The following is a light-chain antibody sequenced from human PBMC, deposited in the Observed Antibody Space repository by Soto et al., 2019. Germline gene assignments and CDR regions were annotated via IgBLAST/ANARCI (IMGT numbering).Light chain of an antibody. CDR3: QQLNSFPIP. CDR2: GAS. V-gene: IGKV1-9*01. CDR1: QGIANF. J-gene: IGKJ3*01. Sequence: IQLTQSPSSLSASVGDRVTISCRASQGIANFLAWYQQKPGKAPKLLIYGASTLQSGVPSRFSGSGSGTDFTLTMSCLQPEDFATYYCQQLNSFPIPFGPGTKVDIK.